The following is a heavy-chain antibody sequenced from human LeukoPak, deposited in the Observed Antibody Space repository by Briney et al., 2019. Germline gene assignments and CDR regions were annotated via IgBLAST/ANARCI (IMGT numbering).Heavy chain of an antibody. J-gene: IGHJ4*02. CDR1: GFTFSSYW. D-gene: IGHD6-6*01. CDR3: ATDRSSIAARPH. V-gene: IGHV3-74*01. Sequence: GGPLRLSCAASGFTFSSYWMHWVRQAPGKGLVWVSRINPDGSSTNYADSVKGRFTTSRDNAKNTLYLQMNSLRAEDTAVYYCATDRSSIAARPHWGQGTLVTVSS. CDR2: INPDGSST.